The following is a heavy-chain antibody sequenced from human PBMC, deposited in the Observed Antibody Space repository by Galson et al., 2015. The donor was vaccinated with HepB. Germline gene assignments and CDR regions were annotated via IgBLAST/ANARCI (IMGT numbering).Heavy chain of an antibody. V-gene: IGHV5-10-1*01. CDR1: GYSFTSHW. Sequence: QSGAEVKKPGESLRISCKASGYSFTSHWISWVRQMPGKGLEWMGRIDPSDSYTNYSPSFQGHVTISADKSITTAYLQWSSLKASDTATYYCARGGGYNFGSDYWGQGTLVTVSS. D-gene: IGHD5-18*01. CDR3: ARGGGYNFGSDY. J-gene: IGHJ4*02. CDR2: IDPSDSYT.